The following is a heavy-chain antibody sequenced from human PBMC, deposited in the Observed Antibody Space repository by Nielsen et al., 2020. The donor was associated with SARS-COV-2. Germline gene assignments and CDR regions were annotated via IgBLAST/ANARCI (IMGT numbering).Heavy chain of an antibody. D-gene: IGHD3-10*01. V-gene: IGHV3-30-3*01. Sequence: GESLKISCAASGFTFSKFPMHWVRQAPGKGLEWLAIISYGGDNEHYADSVKGRLTVSRDNSKDTLHLQMSSLNPEDTAVYFCARETLDHTSSFVDHWGQGTLVTVSS. J-gene: IGHJ5*02. CDR1: GFTFSKFP. CDR3: ARETLDHTSSFVDH. CDR2: ISYGGDNE.